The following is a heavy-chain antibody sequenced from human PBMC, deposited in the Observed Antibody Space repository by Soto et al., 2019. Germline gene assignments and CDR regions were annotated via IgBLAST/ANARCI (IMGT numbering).Heavy chain of an antibody. J-gene: IGHJ4*02. CDR2: ISWNSGSI. V-gene: IGHV3-9*01. CDR3: ATSYGAVVVVAATPFVY. CDR1: GFTFDDYA. Sequence: LRFSCAASGFTFDDYAMHWVRQAPGKGLEWVSGISWNSGSIGYADSVKGRFTISRDNAKNSQYLQMNSLRAEDTALYYCATSYGAVVVVAATPFVYWGPGALVTVFS. D-gene: IGHD2-15*01.